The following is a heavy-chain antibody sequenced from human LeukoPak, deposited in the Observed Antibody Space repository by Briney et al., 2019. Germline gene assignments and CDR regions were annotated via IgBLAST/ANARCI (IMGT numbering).Heavy chain of an antibody. CDR3: ARDLQYYYDSSGYYPVGAFDI. CDR2: IYYSGST. V-gene: IGHV4-59*01. Sequence: SETLSLTCTVSGGSISSCYWSWIRQPPGKGLEWIGYIYYSGSTNYDPSLKSRVTISVDTSKNQFSLKLSSVTAADTAVYYCARDLQYYYDSSGYYPVGAFDIWGQGTMVTVSS. D-gene: IGHD3-22*01. J-gene: IGHJ3*02. CDR1: GGSISSCY.